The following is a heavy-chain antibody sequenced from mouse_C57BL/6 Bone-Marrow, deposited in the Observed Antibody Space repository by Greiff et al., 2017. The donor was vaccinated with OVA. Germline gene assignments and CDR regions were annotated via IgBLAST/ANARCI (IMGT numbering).Heavy chain of an antibody. J-gene: IGHJ2*01. D-gene: IGHD2-4*01. V-gene: IGHV1-63*01. CDR3: ARENDYADFDY. CDR2: IYPGGGYT. CDR1: GYTFTNYW. Sequence: QVQLQQSGAELVRPGTSVKMSCKASGYTFTNYWIGWAKQRPGHGLELIGDIYPGGGYTNYNEKFKGKATLTADKSSSTAYMQFSSLTSEDSAIYYCARENDYADFDYWGQGTTLTVSS.